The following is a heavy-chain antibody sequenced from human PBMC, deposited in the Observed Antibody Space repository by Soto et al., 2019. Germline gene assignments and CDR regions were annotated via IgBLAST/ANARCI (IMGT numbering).Heavy chain of an antibody. D-gene: IGHD7-27*01. V-gene: IGHV3-48*02. Sequence: RGALIICCAASVGTFSIYSMNWVRQAPGKGLEWVSYITNSGTTTSYAASVKGRFTISRDNAKNSLYLQMNSLRDEDMAVYYCARDLNWGFDYWGRGTLVTVSS. CDR1: VGTFSIYS. J-gene: IGHJ4*02. CDR2: ITNSGTTT. CDR3: ARDLNWGFDY.